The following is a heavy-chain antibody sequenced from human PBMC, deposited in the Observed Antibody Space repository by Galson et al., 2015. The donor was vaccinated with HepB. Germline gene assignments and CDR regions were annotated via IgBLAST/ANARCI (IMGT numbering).Heavy chain of an antibody. V-gene: IGHV3-33*01. D-gene: IGHD5-18*01. J-gene: IGHJ4*02. CDR1: GFTFSRHG. CDR3: VRESLMAMVTFDL. Sequence: SYAASGFTFSRHGTHWLRQALGTGLECVAMIWHAGSNQLYADSVKGRFTISRDNSKNKLYLQLNSLRAEDTAIYYCVRESLMAMVTFDLWGRGTLVTVSS. CDR2: IWHAGSNQ.